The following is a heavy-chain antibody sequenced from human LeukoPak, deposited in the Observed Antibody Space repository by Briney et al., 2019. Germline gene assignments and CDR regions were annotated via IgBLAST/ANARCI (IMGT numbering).Heavy chain of an antibody. V-gene: IGHV1-18*01. CDR2: ISAYNGNT. J-gene: IGHJ4*02. D-gene: IGHD3-10*01. CDR3: ATAPKYLYYYGSVRTLFDY. CDR1: GYTFTSYG. Sequence: ASVKVSCKASGYTFTSYGISWVRQAPGQGLEWMGWISAYNGNTNYAQKLQGRVTMTTDTSTSTAYMELRSLRSDDTAVYYCATAPKYLYYYGSVRTLFDYWGQGTLVTVSS.